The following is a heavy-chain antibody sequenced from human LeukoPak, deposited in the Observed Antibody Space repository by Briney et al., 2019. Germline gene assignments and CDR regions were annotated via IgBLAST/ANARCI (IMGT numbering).Heavy chain of an antibody. Sequence: MPGGSLGLSCAASGFTFSSYAMSWVRQAPGKGLEWVSSISSSSSYIYYADSVKGRFTISRDNAKNSPYLQMNSLRAEDTAVYYCARDAGGYCSSTSCYVDYWGQGTLVTVSS. V-gene: IGHV3-21*01. CDR2: ISSSSSYI. CDR1: GFTFSSYA. CDR3: ARDAGGYCSSTSCYVDY. J-gene: IGHJ4*02. D-gene: IGHD2-2*01.